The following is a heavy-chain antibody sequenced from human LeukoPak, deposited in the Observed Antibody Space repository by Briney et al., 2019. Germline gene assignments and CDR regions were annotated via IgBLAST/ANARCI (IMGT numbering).Heavy chain of an antibody. D-gene: IGHD1-26*01. CDR2: VYSSGTT. V-gene: IGHV4-59*10. CDR1: GGSFSGYY. J-gene: IGHJ4*02. Sequence: SETLSLTCAVYGGSFSGYYWSWLRQPAGKGLEWIGRVYSSGTTNYNPSLKTRVTMSVDTSKNQCYLKLRSVTAADTAVYYCARGVGGATPFHYWGQGTLVTVSS. CDR3: ARGVGGATPFHY.